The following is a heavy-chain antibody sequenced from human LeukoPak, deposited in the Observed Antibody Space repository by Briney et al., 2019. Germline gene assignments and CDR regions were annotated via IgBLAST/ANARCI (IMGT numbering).Heavy chain of an antibody. CDR3: TREKEAYNFGLAYYYYYMDV. CDR1: GFTFSSYN. J-gene: IGHJ6*03. V-gene: IGHV3-73*01. D-gene: IGHD5-18*01. Sequence: GGSLRLSCAASGFTFSSYNMNWVRQAPGKGLEWVGQIGSGAKSYATAYAASVKGRFTISRDDSKNTAYLQMNSLQTEDTAVYYCTREKEAYNFGLAYYYYYMDVWGKGTTVTVSS. CDR2: IGSGAKSYAT.